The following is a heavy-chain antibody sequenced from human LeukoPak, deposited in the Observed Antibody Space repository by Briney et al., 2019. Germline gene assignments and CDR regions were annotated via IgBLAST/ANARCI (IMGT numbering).Heavy chain of an antibody. Sequence: SETLSLTCTVSGGSIISYHWSWIRQPPGKGLEYIGSIYYSGSTYYNPSLKSRVTISVDTSKNQFSLKLSSVTAADTAVYYCASRTYDSWSGYYIRGAFDIWGQGTMVTVSS. CDR2: IYYSGST. V-gene: IGHV4-39*01. CDR1: GGSIISYH. CDR3: ASRTYDSWSGYYIRGAFDI. J-gene: IGHJ3*02. D-gene: IGHD3-3*01.